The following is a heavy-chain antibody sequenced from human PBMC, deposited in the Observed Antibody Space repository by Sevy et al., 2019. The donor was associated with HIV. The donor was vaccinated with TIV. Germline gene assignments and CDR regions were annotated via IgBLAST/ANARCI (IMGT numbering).Heavy chain of an antibody. D-gene: IGHD3-22*01. CDR3: ARAGDYYDSSGYKSDPEYFQH. V-gene: IGHV4-39*01. J-gene: IGHJ1*01. CDR2: MYYSGST. Sequence: SETLSLTCTVSGGSISSSSYYWGWIRQPPGKGLEWIGSMYYSGSTHYNPSLKSRVTISVDTSKNQFSLKLSSVTAADTAVYYCARAGDYYDSSGYKSDPEYFQHWGQGTLVTVS. CDR1: GGSISSSSYY.